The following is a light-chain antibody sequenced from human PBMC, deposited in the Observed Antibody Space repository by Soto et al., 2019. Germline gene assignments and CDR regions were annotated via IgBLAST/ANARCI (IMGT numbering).Light chain of an antibody. CDR3: SSLSARV. J-gene: IGLJ3*02. CDR2: GNS. Sequence: QAVVTQPPSVSGAPGQRVTISCTGSSSNIGAGYDVHWYQQLPGTAPKLLIYGNSNRPSGVPDRFSGSKSGTSASLAITGLQAEDEADYYDSSLSARVFGGGTKLTV. V-gene: IGLV1-40*01. CDR1: SSNIGAGYD.